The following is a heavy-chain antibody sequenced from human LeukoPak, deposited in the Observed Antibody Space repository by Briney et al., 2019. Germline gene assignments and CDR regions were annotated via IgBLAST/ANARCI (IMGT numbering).Heavy chain of an antibody. V-gene: IGHV1-18*01. CDR1: GYTFSNYG. CDR2: ISGHNGDV. J-gene: IGHJ4*02. CDR3: GVTTSDY. D-gene: IGHD3-10*01. Sequence: GASVKVSCKASGYTFSNYGITWVRQAPGQGLEWMGTISGHNGDVNYAPKFQGRVTMTTDTSTTTAYMELRSLNCARYNSLLRGVTTSDYWGQGTPVTVSS.